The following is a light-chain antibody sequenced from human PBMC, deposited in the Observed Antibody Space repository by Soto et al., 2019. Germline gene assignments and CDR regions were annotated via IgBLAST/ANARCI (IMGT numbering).Light chain of an antibody. CDR2: DVT. CDR3: SSSSGTSTFL. J-gene: IGLJ1*01. Sequence: QSALTQPASVSGSPGQSITISCTGSSSDVGYYNFVSWYQQHPGKVPKLMINDVTNRPSGVSSRFSGSKSGNTASLTISGLQAEDEADYYCSSSSGTSTFLFGTGTKLTVL. CDR1: SSDVGYYNF. V-gene: IGLV2-14*01.